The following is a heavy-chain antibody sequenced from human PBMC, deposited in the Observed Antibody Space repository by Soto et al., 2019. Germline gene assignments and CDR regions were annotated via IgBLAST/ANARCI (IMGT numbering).Heavy chain of an antibody. J-gene: IGHJ6*02. V-gene: IGHV1-3*01. D-gene: IGHD6-13*01. CDR1: GYTFTSYA. CDR2: INAGNGNT. Sequence: ASVKVSCKASGYTFTSYAMHWVRQAPGQRLEWMGWINAGNGNTKYSQKFQGRVTITRDTSASTAYMELSSLRSEDTAVYYCARDRSRIAAARASYYGMDVWGQGTTVTVSS. CDR3: ARDRSRIAAARASYYGMDV.